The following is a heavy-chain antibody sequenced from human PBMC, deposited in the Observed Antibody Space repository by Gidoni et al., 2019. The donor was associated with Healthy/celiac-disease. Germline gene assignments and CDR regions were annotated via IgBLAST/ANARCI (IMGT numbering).Heavy chain of an antibody. J-gene: IGHJ4*02. D-gene: IGHD2-8*02. V-gene: IGHV4-34*01. CDR2: INHSGST. CDR3: GILDWNYFDY. CDR1: GGSFSGYS. Sequence: QGQLQQWGAGLLKPSETLSLSCAVDGGSFSGYSWNWIRQPPGKGLEWIGEINHSGSTNYNPSLKSRVTISVDTSKNQFSLKLSSVTAADTAVYYCGILDWNYFDYWGQGTLVTVSS.